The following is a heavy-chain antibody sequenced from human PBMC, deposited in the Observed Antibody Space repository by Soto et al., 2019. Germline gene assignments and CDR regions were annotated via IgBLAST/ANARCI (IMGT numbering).Heavy chain of an antibody. J-gene: IGHJ4*02. V-gene: IGHV3-13*01. CDR2: IGTAGDT. CDR3: KRDGGYDGIAH. CDR1: GFTFTNYD. D-gene: IGHD3-22*01. Sequence: PGEALRVSCAASGFTFTNYDMHGGRQAPGGGLEWVSLIGTAGDTYYPDSVRGRFTISRENAKKSLYLQMNSLRAGDTAVYYCKRDGGYDGIAHWGQGTLVTGSS.